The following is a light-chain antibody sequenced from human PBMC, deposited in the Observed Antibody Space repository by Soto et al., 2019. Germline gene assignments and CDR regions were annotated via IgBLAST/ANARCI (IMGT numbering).Light chain of an antibody. Sequence: EIVLTQSPATLSLSPGGRATLSCGASQSVRSSYLAWYQQKPGLAPRLLIYDASSRATGIPDRFSGSGSGTDFTLTISRLEPEDFAVYYCQQYGSSFITFGQGTRLEIK. CDR1: QSVRSSY. CDR3: QQYGSSFIT. V-gene: IGKV3D-20*01. J-gene: IGKJ5*01. CDR2: DAS.